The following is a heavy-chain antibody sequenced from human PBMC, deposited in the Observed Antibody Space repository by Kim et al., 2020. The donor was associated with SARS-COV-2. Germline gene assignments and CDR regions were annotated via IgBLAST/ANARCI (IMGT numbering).Heavy chain of an antibody. D-gene: IGHD3-9*01. V-gene: IGHV3-74*01. Sequence: KGRFTISRDNAKNTLYLQMNSLRAEDTAVYYCARNHYDILTGYSEYYFDYWGQGTLVTVSS. CDR3: ARNHYDILTGYSEYYFDY. J-gene: IGHJ4*02.